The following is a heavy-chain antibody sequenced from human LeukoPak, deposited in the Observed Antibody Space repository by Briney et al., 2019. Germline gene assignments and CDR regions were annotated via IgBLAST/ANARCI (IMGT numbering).Heavy chain of an antibody. CDR2: IIPIFGTA. V-gene: IGHV1-69*13. CDR3: ARDLAVADIYYYYYGMDV. CDR1: GGTFSSYA. Sequence: GASVTVSCKASGGTFSSYAISWVRQAPGQGLEWMGGIIPIFGTANYAQKFQGRVTITADGSTSTAYMELSSLRSEDTAVYYCARDLAVADIYYYYYGMDVWGQGTTVTVSS. J-gene: IGHJ6*02. D-gene: IGHD6-19*01.